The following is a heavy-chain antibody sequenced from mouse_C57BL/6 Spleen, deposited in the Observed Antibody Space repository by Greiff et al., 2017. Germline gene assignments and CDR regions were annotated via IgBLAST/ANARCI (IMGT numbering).Heavy chain of an antibody. CDR1: GYSFTSYY. V-gene: IGHV1-66*01. D-gene: IGHD1-1*01. CDR2: IYPGSGNT. J-gene: IGHJ2*01. Sequence: QVQLQQSGPELVKPGASVKISCKASGYSFTSYYIHWVKQRPGQGLEWIGWIYPGSGNTKYNEKFKGKATLTADTSSSTAYMQLSSLTSEDSAVYYCARSLDYYGSSHFDYWGQGTTLTVSS. CDR3: ARSLDYYGSSHFDY.